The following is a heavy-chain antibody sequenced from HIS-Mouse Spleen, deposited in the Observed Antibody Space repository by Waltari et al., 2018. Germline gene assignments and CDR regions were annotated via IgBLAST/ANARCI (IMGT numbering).Heavy chain of an antibody. CDR1: GGSISSSSYY. Sequence: QLQLQESGPGLVKPSETLSLTRTVPGGSISSSSYYWVWVRERPGKGLEWIGSIYYRGSTYYNPSLKSRGTISVDTSKNQFSLKLSSVTAADTAVYYCAREIPYSSSWYDWYFDLWGRGTLVTVSS. D-gene: IGHD6-13*01. CDR3: AREIPYSSSWYDWYFDL. J-gene: IGHJ2*01. V-gene: IGHV4-39*07. CDR2: IYYRGST.